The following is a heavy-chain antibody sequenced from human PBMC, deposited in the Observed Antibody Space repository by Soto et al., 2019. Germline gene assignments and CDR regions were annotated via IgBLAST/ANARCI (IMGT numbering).Heavy chain of an antibody. V-gene: IGHV4-31*03. CDR3: AGGVLH. CDR1: GGSISSGGYY. J-gene: IGHJ4*01. CDR2: ISYSGST. Sequence: QVQLQESGPGLVKPSQTLSLTCTVSGGSISSGGYYWSWIRQHPGTGLEWIGYISYSGSTYYNPSLQSRVTVAGDTSKNQFSLILRCVTAADTAVYYCAGGVLHCGQGTLVTVSS.